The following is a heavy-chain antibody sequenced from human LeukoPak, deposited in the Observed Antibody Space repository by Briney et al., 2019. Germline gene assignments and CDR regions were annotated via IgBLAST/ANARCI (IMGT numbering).Heavy chain of an antibody. Sequence: GESLKISCKGSGDTFTNYWIAWVRQMPGRGLEWMGIIYPGDSDTKYSPSFEGQVTISVDTSISTAHLQWSGLKASDAAMYLCTRPTTIGYGCRDVFDICGQGTMVTVSS. CDR2: IYPGDSDT. J-gene: IGHJ3*02. D-gene: IGHD2-2*03. V-gene: IGHV5-51*01. CDR3: TRPTTIGYGCRDVFDI. CDR1: GDTFTNYW.